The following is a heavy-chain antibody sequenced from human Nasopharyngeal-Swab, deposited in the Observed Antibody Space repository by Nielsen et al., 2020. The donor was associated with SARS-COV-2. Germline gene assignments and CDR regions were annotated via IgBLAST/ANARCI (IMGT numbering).Heavy chain of an antibody. CDR1: GGSFSSYY. Sequence: SETLSLTCAVYGGSFSSYYWSWIRQPPGKGLEWIGYIYYSGSTNYNPSLKSRVTISVDTSKSQFSLKLSSVTAADTAVYYCARDLVTAAGRDWFDPWGQGTLVTVSS. V-gene: IGHV4-59*01. CDR2: IYYSGST. J-gene: IGHJ5*02. CDR3: ARDLVTAAGRDWFDP. D-gene: IGHD6-13*01.